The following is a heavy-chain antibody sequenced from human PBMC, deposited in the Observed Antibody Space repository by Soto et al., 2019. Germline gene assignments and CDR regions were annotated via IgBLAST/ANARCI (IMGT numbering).Heavy chain of an antibody. V-gene: IGHV3-23*01. CDR3: ARGASGSRNYGAFDM. CDR2: ISGSGGST. Sequence: EVQLLESGGGLVQPGGSLRLSCAASGFTFSSYAMSWVRQAPGKGLEWVSAISGSGGSTYYADSVEGRFTISRDNSKNMLYLQMSSLRAEDTAVYYCARGASGSRNYGAFDMWGQGTMVTVAS. CDR1: GFTFSSYA. D-gene: IGHD1-26*01. J-gene: IGHJ3*02.